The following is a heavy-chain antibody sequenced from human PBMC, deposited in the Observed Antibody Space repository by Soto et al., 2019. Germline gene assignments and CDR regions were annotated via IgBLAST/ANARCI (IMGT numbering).Heavy chain of an antibody. J-gene: IGHJ5*02. Sequence: GGSLRLSCAASGFTFSSYAMSWVRQAPGKGLEWVSAISGSGGSTYYADSVKGRFTISRDNSKNTLYLQMNSLRAEDTAVYYCAKDRTPNDYSNYGWFDPWGQGTLVTVSS. D-gene: IGHD4-4*01. CDR1: GFTFSSYA. V-gene: IGHV3-23*01. CDR3: AKDRTPNDYSNYGWFDP. CDR2: ISGSGGST.